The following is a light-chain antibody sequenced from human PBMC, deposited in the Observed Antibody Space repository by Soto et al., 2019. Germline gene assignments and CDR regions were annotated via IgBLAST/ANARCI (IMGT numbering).Light chain of an antibody. CDR2: NVY. Sequence: QSVLTQPASVSGSPGQSITISCTGTSSDVGAYNFVSWHQQHPGKAPKLIIYNVYDRPSGISYRFSGSKSGNTASLTISGLQAEDEADYYCSSYTISRTYVFGTGTKVTVL. J-gene: IGLJ1*01. CDR3: SSYTISRTYV. CDR1: SSDVGAYNF. V-gene: IGLV2-14*03.